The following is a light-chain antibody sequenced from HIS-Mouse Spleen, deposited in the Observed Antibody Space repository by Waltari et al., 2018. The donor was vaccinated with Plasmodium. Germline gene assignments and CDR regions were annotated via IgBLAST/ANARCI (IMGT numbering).Light chain of an antibody. CDR1: SSDVACYNH. V-gene: IGLV2-11*01. CDR2: DVS. Sequence: QSALTPPRSVSGSPGQSVHISCTGPSSDVACYNHVSWYQQHPGNAPKLMIYDVSKRPSGVPDRFSGSKSGNTASLTISGLQAEDEADYYCCSYAGSYTFVFGTGTKVTVL. J-gene: IGLJ1*01. CDR3: CSYAGSYTFV.